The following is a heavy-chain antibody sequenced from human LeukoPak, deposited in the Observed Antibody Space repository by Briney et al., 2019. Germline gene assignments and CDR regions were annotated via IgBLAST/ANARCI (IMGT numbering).Heavy chain of an antibody. CDR1: GDSFSTFY. D-gene: IGHD6-13*01. CDR2: IYYTGSP. J-gene: IGHJ4*02. Sequence: SETLSLTCSMSGDSFSTFYYTWIRQPPGKGLEWVGYIYYTGSPNYNPSLRSRVTIWADTSKNQFSLNLMSATAADAAMYYCAKWKLTAAGISDAVWGQGVLVTVSS. CDR3: AKWKLTAAGISDAV. V-gene: IGHV4-59*01.